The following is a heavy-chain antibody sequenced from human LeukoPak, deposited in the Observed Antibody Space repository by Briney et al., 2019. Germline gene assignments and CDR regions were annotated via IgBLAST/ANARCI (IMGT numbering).Heavy chain of an antibody. CDR2: MNPNSGNT. CDR3: ARRNTAMVAGLDY. CDR1: GYTFTTYD. J-gene: IGHJ4*02. Sequence: ASVKVSCKASGYTFTTYDINWVRQATGQGLEWMGWMNPNSGNTGYAQKFQGRVTMTGNTSIGTAFMELSGLRSEDTAVYFCARRNTAMVAGLDYWGQGSLVTVSS. V-gene: IGHV1-8*01. D-gene: IGHD5-18*01.